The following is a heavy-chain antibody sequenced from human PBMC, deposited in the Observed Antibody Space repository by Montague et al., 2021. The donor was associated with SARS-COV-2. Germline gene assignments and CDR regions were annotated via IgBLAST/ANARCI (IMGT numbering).Heavy chain of an antibody. CDR1: GGSLSGYD. Sequence: SETLSLTCAVYGGSLSGYDWSWIRQPPGKGLEWIGEINHSGSTKYNPSLKSRVSISVDTSKNQFSLKLNSVTAAETAVYYCARGQGEITMIVVVLTAAVHYVDYWGQGTLVTVSP. J-gene: IGHJ4*02. CDR2: INHSGST. V-gene: IGHV4-34*01. D-gene: IGHD3-22*01. CDR3: ARGQGEITMIVVVLTAAVHYVDY.